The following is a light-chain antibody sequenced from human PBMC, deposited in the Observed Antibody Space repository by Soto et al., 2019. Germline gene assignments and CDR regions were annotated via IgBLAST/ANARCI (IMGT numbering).Light chain of an antibody. CDR1: SSNIGTNF. CDR3: AAWDDSLSVVV. J-gene: IGLJ2*01. V-gene: IGLV1-47*01. CDR2: RTA. Sequence: QSVVTQPPSASGTPGQRVTISCSGSSSNIGTNFVYWYQHLPGTAPKLLIYRTAQRPSGVPDRFPGSKSGTSASLAISGLRSQDEADYFCAAWDDSLSVVVFGGGTQLTVL.